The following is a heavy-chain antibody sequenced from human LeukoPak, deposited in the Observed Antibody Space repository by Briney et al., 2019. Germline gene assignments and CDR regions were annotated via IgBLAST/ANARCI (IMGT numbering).Heavy chain of an antibody. J-gene: IGHJ4*02. CDR2: MNPNSGNS. Sequence: AASVKVSCKASGYTFTNYDINWVRQATGQGLEWMGYMNPNSGNSAYAQKFQGRVTITTDASISTAYMELSGLRSEDTALYYCAREGLDYWGQGTLVTASS. CDR3: AREGLDY. V-gene: IGHV1-8*01. CDR1: GYTFTNYD.